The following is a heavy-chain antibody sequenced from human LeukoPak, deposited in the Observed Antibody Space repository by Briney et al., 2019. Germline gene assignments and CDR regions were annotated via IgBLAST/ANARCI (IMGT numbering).Heavy chain of an antibody. CDR3: SRVGFVWFGELAGSWFEP. CDR1: GFTVSINY. J-gene: IGHJ5*02. V-gene: IGHV3-66*01. Sequence: GDSLTLSCAASGFTVSINYVSGPRHPPEGGRVGVSDIYCGESTYYADPLEGRFTISRDNSKNTLYPQMNSLRAEDSAVLYCSRVGFVWFGELAGSWFEPWGEGKLVTVSS. D-gene: IGHD3-10*01. CDR2: IYCGEST.